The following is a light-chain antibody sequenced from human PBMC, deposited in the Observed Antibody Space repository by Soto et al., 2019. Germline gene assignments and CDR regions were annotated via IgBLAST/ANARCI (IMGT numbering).Light chain of an antibody. CDR1: SSDVGGYNY. V-gene: IGLV2-14*01. CDR2: DVS. CDR3: SSYTSSSTEV. Sequence: QSVLTQPDSVSGSPGQSITISCTGTSSDVGGYNYVSWYQQHPGKAPKLMIYDVSNRPSGVTNRFSGSKSGNTASLTISGLQAEDEADYYYSSYTSSSTEVFGTGTKLTVL. J-gene: IGLJ1*01.